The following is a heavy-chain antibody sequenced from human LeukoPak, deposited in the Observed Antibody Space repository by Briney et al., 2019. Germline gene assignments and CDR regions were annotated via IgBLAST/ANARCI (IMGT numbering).Heavy chain of an antibody. J-gene: IGHJ5*02. CDR1: GGSISSSTYY. Sequence: SETLSLTCTVSGGSISSSTYYWGWIRQPPGKGLERIGTIYYSGITYYNPSLKSRVTISVETSKNQFSLKLKSVTAADTAVYYCARGFALLDPWGQGTLVTVSS. V-gene: IGHV4-39*07. D-gene: IGHD2-21*01. CDR2: IYYSGIT. CDR3: ARGFALLDP.